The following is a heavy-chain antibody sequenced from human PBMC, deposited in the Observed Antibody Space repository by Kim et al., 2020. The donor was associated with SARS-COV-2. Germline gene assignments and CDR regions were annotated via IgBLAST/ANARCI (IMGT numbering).Heavy chain of an antibody. CDR3: AKDRGSAGGDTAMVNWFDP. D-gene: IGHD5-18*01. CDR1: GFTFSSYA. CDR2: ISGSGGST. V-gene: IGHV3-23*01. Sequence: GGSLRLSCAASGFTFSSYAMSWVRQAPGEGLEWVSAISGSGGSTYYADSVKGRFTISRDNSKNTLYLQMNSLRAEDTAVYYCAKDRGSAGGDTAMVNWFDPWGQGTLVTVSS. J-gene: IGHJ5*02.